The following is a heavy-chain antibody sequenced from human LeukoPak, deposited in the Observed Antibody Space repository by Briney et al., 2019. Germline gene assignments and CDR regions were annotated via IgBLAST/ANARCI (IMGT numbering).Heavy chain of an antibody. CDR1: GGSISSSSYY. J-gene: IGHJ4*02. D-gene: IGHD5-12*01. CDR2: IFYSGTT. V-gene: IGHV4-39*01. CDR3: AGRDIVTTINT. Sequence: SETLSLTCTVSGGSISSSSYYWAWIRQPPGKGLEWVGSIFYSGTTFYNPSLKSRVTIFVDTSKNQFSLKLNSVTAADTAVYYCAGRDIVTTINTWGQGTLVTVSS.